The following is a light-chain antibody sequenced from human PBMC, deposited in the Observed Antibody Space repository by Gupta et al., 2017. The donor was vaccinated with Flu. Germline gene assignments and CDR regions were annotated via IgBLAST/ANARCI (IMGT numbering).Light chain of an antibody. CDR2: EVS. Sequence: QSALTQPASVSGSPGQSITISCSGSSSDVGYNYVSWFQLYPGKAPRLMIYEVSNRPSGVSNRFSGSKSGNTASLTISGLRAEDEADYYCSSYTSSDTVVFGGGTKLTVL. CDR1: SSDVGYNY. J-gene: IGLJ2*01. V-gene: IGLV2-14*01. CDR3: SSYTSSDTVV.